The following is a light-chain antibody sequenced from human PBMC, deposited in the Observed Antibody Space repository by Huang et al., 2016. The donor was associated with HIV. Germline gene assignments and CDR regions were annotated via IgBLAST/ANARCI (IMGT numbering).Light chain of an antibody. Sequence: EIVLTQSPATLSVSPGERATLSCRASQSVSGSLAWYQQKPGQAPGLLIHGASTRATGVPARFSGSGSGTEFTLTISSLQSEDFAVYYCQQYNNFYTFGPGTRVDIK. J-gene: IGKJ3*01. CDR3: QQYNNFYT. CDR2: GAS. V-gene: IGKV3-15*01. CDR1: QSVSGS.